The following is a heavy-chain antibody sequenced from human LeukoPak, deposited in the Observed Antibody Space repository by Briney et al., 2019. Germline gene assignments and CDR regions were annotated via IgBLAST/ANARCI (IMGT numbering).Heavy chain of an antibody. CDR2: IHPRLGDT. J-gene: IGHJ4*02. V-gene: IGHV1-2*02. CDR3: ARDGDYGTGSYYRGCIDS. D-gene: IGHD3-10*01. CDR1: GYSFTAFY. Sequence: TVKLSCTPSGYSFTAFYIHWVRQAPRQGLEWMGWIHPRLGDTNNTPKFQGRVTMTRKTSISTASLDLSSLRPDDTPCYYFARDGDYGTGSYYRGCIDSWGQGTPVTVSP.